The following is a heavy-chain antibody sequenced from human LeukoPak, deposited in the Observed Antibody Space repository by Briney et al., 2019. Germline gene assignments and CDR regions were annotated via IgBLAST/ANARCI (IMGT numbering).Heavy chain of an antibody. CDR3: ARDRGYGGNFDY. CDR1: GGSISSGSYY. D-gene: IGHD4-23*01. J-gene: IGHJ4*02. CDR2: IYTSGST. V-gene: IGHV4-61*02. Sequence: PSETLSLTCTVSGGSISSGSYYWSWIRQPAGKGLEWIGRIYTSGSTNYNPSLKSRVTISVDTSKNQFSLKLSSVTAADTAVYYCARDRGYGGNFDYWGQGTLVTVSS.